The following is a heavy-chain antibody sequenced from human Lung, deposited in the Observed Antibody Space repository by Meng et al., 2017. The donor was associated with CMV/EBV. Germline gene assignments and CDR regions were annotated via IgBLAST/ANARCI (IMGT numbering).Heavy chain of an antibody. Sequence: XVSCKGSGYSFTSYWIGWVRQMSGKGLEWMGIIYPGDSDARYSPSFQGQVTISADKSISTAYLQWSSLKASDTAMYYCARLRDHFPDHWGQGTLVTVSS. V-gene: IGHV5-51*01. J-gene: IGHJ4*02. D-gene: IGHD3-3*02. CDR1: GYSFTSYW. CDR3: ARLRDHFPDH. CDR2: IYPGDSDA.